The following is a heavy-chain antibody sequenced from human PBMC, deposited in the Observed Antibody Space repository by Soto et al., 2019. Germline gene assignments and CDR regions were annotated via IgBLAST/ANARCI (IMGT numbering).Heavy chain of an antibody. CDR2: VYYSGST. Sequence: SETLSLTCTVSGGSIRSTTYYWGWIRQPPGKGLEWIGSVYYSGSTYYNPSLKSRITRSVDTSKNQFSLKLISVTAADTAVYYCAKGGGAYEFWVDYWGQGTLVTVSS. D-gene: IGHD3-3*01. CDR1: GGSIRSTTYY. CDR3: AKGGGAYEFWVDY. J-gene: IGHJ4*02. V-gene: IGHV4-39*01.